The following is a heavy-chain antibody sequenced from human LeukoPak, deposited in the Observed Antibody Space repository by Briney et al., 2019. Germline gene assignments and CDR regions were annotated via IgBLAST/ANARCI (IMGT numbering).Heavy chain of an antibody. J-gene: IGHJ5*02. CDR1: GFTFSSYS. CDR3: ARDLGLQSSRWFDP. Sequence: GGSLRLSCAASGFTFSSYSMSWVRQAPGKGLEWVSAISGSGGSTYYADSVKGRFTISRDNSKNTLYLQMNSLRAEDTAVYYCARDLGLQSSRWFDPWGQGTLVTVSS. V-gene: IGHV3-23*01. D-gene: IGHD4-11*01. CDR2: ISGSGGST.